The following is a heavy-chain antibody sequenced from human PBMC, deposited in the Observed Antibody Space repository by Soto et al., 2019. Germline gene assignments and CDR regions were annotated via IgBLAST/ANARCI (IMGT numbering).Heavy chain of an antibody. CDR3: ARGRYGDY. D-gene: IGHD1-1*01. V-gene: IGHV1-18*01. J-gene: IGHJ4*02. CDR1: GYAFTTYG. Sequence: QVHLVQSGAAVKKPGASVKVSCKGSGYAFTTYGITWVRQAPGQGLEWMGWISAHNGNTNYAQKRQGTVTVTRDTSTSTAYMELRSLRSDDTAVYYCARGRYGDYWGQGALVTVSS. CDR2: ISAHNGNT.